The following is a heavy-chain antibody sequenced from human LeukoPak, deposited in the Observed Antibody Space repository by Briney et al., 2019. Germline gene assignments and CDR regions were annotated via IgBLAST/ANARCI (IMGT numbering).Heavy chain of an antibody. CDR1: GFTFSKYW. CDR3: ATKQWLAPPPDS. Sequence: AGSLRLSCAASGFTFSKYWMLWVRQAPGKGLESVSRINTDGTVTTYADSVKGRFTVSRDNADNTLFLQMNSVRDEDTAVYYCATKQWLAPPPDSWGQGTPVTVSS. CDR2: INTDGTVT. D-gene: IGHD6-19*01. V-gene: IGHV3-74*01. J-gene: IGHJ4*02.